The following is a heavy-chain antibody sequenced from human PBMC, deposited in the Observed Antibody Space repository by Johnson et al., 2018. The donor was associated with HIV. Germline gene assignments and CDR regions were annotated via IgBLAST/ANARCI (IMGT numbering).Heavy chain of an antibody. D-gene: IGHD3-22*01. V-gene: IGHV3-30-3*01. CDR2: ISYDGSNK. Sequence: QVQLVESGGGVVQPGRSLRLSCAASGFTFSSYPMHWVRQAPGKGLEWVAVISYDGSNKYYADSVKGRFTISRDNSKNTLYLQMNSLRAEDTAVYYCARDRPIAPFDIGGEGTMVTVSS. J-gene: IGHJ3*02. CDR1: GFTFSSYP. CDR3: ARDRPIAPFDI.